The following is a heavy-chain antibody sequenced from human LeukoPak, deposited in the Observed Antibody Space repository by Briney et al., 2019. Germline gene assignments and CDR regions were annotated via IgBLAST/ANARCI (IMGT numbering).Heavy chain of an antibody. Sequence: ASVKVSCKASGYTFTNYYMQWVRQAPGQGLEWMGWTNPKSGGTNYAQKFQGRVTLTRDTSISTAYMELSRLTSDDTAVYYCAPSGTYFDYWGQGTLVTVSS. CDR2: TNPKSGGT. V-gene: IGHV1-2*02. CDR3: APSGTYFDY. J-gene: IGHJ4*02. D-gene: IGHD1-26*01. CDR1: GYTFTNYY.